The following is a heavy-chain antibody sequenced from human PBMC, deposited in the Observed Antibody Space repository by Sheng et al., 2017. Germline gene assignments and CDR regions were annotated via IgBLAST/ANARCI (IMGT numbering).Heavy chain of an antibody. CDR3: ASSSWYVPLFDY. Sequence: EVQLVETGGGLIQPGGSLRLSCAASGFTVSSNYMSWVRQAPGKGLEWVSVIYSGGSTYYADSVKGRFTISRDNSKNTLYLQMNSLRAEDTAVYYCASSSWYVPLFDYWGHGTLVTVSS. D-gene: IGHD6-13*01. V-gene: IGHV3-53*02. CDR1: GFTVSSNY. CDR2: IYSGGST. J-gene: IGHJ4*01.